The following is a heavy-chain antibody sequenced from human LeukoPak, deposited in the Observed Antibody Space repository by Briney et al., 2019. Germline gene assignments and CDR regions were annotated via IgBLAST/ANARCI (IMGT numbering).Heavy chain of an antibody. CDR3: ATATSGYSSGWYFFSRGSDAFDI. J-gene: IGHJ3*02. Sequence: PSETLSLTCTVSGGSISSSTYYWGWIRQPPGKGLEWIGSIYYSGSTYYNPSLKSRVTISVDTSKNQFSLKLSSVTAADTAVYYCATATSGYSSGWYFFSRGSDAFDIWGQGTMVTVSS. CDR1: GGSISSSTYY. CDR2: IYYSGST. D-gene: IGHD6-19*01. V-gene: IGHV4-39*07.